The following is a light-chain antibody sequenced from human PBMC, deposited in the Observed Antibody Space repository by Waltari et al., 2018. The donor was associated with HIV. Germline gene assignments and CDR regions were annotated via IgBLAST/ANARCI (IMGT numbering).Light chain of an antibody. V-gene: IGLV1-40*01. J-gene: IGLJ1*01. CDR3: QSYDNRLSVPYV. CDR1: SSNIGSAYD. CDR2: GST. Sequence: QSVLTQSPSVSGAPGQRVTISCTGSSSNIGSAYDVHWYRQLPGGAPNLLIYGSTSGPSGGPDGFAGSKSGTSASLAITGLQAEDGAVYYCQSYDNRLSVPYVFGTGAKVTVL.